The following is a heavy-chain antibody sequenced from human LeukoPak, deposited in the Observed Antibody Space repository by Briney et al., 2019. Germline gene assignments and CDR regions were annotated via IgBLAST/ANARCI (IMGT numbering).Heavy chain of an antibody. CDR3: ARLEMATTTFDS. Sequence: GESLKISCKGSGYSFTSYWISLVRQMPGKGLEWMGRIDPRDSYTNYSPSFQGHVTISADKSIGTAYLQWSSLKASDTAMYYCARLEMATTTFDSWGQGTLVTVSS. J-gene: IGHJ4*02. CDR2: IDPRDSYT. V-gene: IGHV5-10-1*01. CDR1: GYSFTSYW. D-gene: IGHD5-24*01.